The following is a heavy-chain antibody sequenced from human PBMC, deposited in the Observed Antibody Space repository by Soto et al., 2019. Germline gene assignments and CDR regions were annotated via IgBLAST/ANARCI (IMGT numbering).Heavy chain of an antibody. Sequence: QVQLVESGGGVVQPGRSLRLSCVASGFTFSNYGMHWVRQAPGKGLEWVTLISQDGSNKYYADSVKGRFTISRDNSLNTLYLQMNSPRTEDTAVYYCARDPSPRAWSYPGYWGQGTLVTVSS. CDR2: ISQDGSNK. V-gene: IGHV3-30*03. CDR1: GFTFSNYG. CDR3: ARDPSPRAWSYPGY. D-gene: IGHD2-8*01. J-gene: IGHJ4*02.